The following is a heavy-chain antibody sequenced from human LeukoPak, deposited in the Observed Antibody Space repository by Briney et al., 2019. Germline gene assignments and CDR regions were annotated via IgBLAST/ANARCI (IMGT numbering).Heavy chain of an antibody. CDR1: GYTFTSYY. D-gene: IGHD6-13*01. Sequence: GASVKVSCKASGYTFTSYYMHWVRQAPGQGLEWMGIINPSGGSTSYAQKFQGRVTMTRDTSTSTVYMELSSLRSEDTAVYHCARSLYFGAFIAAAGDYWGQGTLVTVSS. CDR3: ARSLYFGAFIAAAGDY. J-gene: IGHJ4*02. V-gene: IGHV1-46*01. CDR2: INPSGGST.